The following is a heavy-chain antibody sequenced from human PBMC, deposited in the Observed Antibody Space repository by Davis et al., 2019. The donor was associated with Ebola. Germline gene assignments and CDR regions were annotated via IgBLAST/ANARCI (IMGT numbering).Heavy chain of an antibody. CDR2: IKQDGSEK. V-gene: IGHV3-7*01. J-gene: IGHJ4*02. CDR1: GFTFSSYW. D-gene: IGHD2-21*01. CDR3: ARDSCGGDCYLSYFDY. Sequence: GESLKISCAASGFTFSSYWISWVRQAPGKGLEWVANIKQDGSEKYYVDSVKGRFTISRDNAKNSLYLQMNSLRAEDTAVYYCARDSCGGDCYLSYFDYWGQGTLVTVSS.